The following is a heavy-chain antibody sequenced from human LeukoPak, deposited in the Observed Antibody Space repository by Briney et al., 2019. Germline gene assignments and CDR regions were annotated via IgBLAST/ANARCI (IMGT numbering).Heavy chain of an antibody. CDR3: ARIQKRGWYYYGMDV. CDR1: GFSLSTSGMC. J-gene: IGHJ6*02. CDR2: IDWDDDK. V-gene: IGHV2-70*11. Sequence: SGPALVKPTQTLTLTCTFSGFSLSTSGMCVSWIRQPPEKALEWLARIDWDDDKYYSTSLKTRLTISKDTSKNQVVLTMTNMDPVDTATYYCARIQKRGWYYYGMDVWGQGTTVTVSS. D-gene: IGHD3-10*01.